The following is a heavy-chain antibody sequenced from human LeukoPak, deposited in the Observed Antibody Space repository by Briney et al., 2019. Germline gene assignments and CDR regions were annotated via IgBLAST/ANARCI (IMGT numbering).Heavy chain of an antibody. V-gene: IGHV3-23*01. Sequence: GGSLRLSCAASGFTFSSYAMSWVRQAPGKGLEWVSAISGSGGSTYYADSVKGRFTISRDNSKNTLYLQMNSLRAEDTAVYYCASRYCSGGSCYHSYLYWGQGTLVTVSS. D-gene: IGHD2-15*01. J-gene: IGHJ4*02. CDR1: GFTFSSYA. CDR3: ASRYCSGGSCYHSYLY. CDR2: ISGSGGST.